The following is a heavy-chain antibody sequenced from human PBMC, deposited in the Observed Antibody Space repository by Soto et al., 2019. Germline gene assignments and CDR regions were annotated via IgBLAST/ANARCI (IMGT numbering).Heavy chain of an antibody. CDR1: GFNFSNHW. J-gene: IGHJ5*02. V-gene: IGHV3-74*01. CDR2: ITSDGKSK. Sequence: GGSLRLSCAASGFNFSNHWMHWVRQRPAEGLVWVSRITSDGKSKAYAESVKGRFAISRDNAKNTLYLQMNGPTAEDTAVYYCARESGDWPLNWFDPWGQGTLVTVSS. D-gene: IGHD2-21*02. CDR3: ARESGDWPLNWFDP.